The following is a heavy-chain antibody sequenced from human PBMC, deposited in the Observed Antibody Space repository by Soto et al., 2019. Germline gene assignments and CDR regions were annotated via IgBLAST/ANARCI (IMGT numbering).Heavy chain of an antibody. D-gene: IGHD3-22*01. CDR2: IYYSGST. J-gene: IGHJ4*02. CDR1: GGSISRGGDY. V-gene: IGHV4-31*03. CDR3: ARALNAKYYYDSSGSDY. Sequence: SETLSLACTVSGGSISRGGDYWSGIRQHPGKGLEWTGYIYYSGSTYYNPSLKSRVTISVDTSKNQFSLKLSSVTAADTAVYYCARALNAKYYYDSSGSDYRGQGPLVTVSS.